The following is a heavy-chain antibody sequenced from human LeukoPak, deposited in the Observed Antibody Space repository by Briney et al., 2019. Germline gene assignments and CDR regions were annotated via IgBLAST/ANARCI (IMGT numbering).Heavy chain of an antibody. Sequence: PSETLSLTCTVSGGSMSSYYWSWIRQPPGKGLEWIASGDYSGGTYYNPSLESRVAISADMSKNQISLKLTSVTGADTAVYYCAGERGEEYSSGWYKTNYFYNWGQGIRVTVSS. CDR2: GDYSGGT. CDR3: AGERGEEYSSGWYKTNYFYN. D-gene: IGHD6-19*01. V-gene: IGHV4-59*12. J-gene: IGHJ4*02. CDR1: GGSMSSYY.